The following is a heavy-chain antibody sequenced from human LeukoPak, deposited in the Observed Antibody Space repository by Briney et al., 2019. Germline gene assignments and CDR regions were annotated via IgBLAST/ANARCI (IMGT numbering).Heavy chain of an antibody. CDR2: ISHDGTKK. Sequence: GGSLRLSCAASGFTFSTYAMHWVRQAPGKGLEWVAVISHDGTKKYYADSVKGRFTVSRDNSKNTLYLQMNSLRADDTAVYYCARDGVGATKRGAFDYWGQGTLVTVSS. J-gene: IGHJ4*02. CDR3: ARDGVGATKRGAFDY. CDR1: GFTFSTYA. D-gene: IGHD1-26*01. V-gene: IGHV3-30*04.